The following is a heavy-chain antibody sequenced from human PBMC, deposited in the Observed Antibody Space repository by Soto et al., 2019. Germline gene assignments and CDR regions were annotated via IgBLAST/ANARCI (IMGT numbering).Heavy chain of an antibody. CDR2: IWYDGSNK. CDR1: GFTFNTYA. V-gene: IGHV3-33*01. J-gene: IGHJ5*02. CDR3: AREGGSRQKEFAP. D-gene: IGHD1-26*01. Sequence: QIQLVESGGGVVQPGRSLRLSCAASGFTFNTYALHWVRQPPGKGLEWVAVIWYDGSNKYYADSVRGRFTISRDNSKNTVYLKMTSLRAEDTALYYCAREGGSRQKEFAPWGQGTLVTVSS.